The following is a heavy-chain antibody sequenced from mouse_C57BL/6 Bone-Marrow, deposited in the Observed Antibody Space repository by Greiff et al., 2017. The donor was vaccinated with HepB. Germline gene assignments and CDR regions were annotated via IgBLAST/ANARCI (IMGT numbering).Heavy chain of an antibody. CDR2: IDPEDGDT. V-gene: IGHV14-1*01. Sequence: VQLKQSGAELVRPGASVKLSCTASGFNINDYYMHWVKQRPEQGLEWIGRIDPEDGDTEYAPKFQGKATMTADTSSNTAYLQLSSLTSEDAVVYYCTTEGAYGNYAYWGQGNTFTVSS. J-gene: IGHJ2*01. CDR1: GFNINDYY. CDR3: TTEGAYGNYAY. D-gene: IGHD2-1*01.